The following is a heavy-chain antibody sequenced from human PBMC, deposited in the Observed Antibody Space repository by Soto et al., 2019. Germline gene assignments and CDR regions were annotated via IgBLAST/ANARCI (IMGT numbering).Heavy chain of an antibody. CDR3: VRDGTKTLREWFDP. D-gene: IGHD1-1*01. J-gene: IGHJ5*02. CDR1: GASISGFY. CDR2: IYATGTT. Sequence: PSETLSLTCTVSGASISGFYWSWIRKSAGKGLEWIGRIYATGTTDYNPSLKSRVMMSVDTSKKQFSLKLRSVTAADTAVYYCVRDGTKTLREWFDPWGQVISVTVS. V-gene: IGHV4-4*07.